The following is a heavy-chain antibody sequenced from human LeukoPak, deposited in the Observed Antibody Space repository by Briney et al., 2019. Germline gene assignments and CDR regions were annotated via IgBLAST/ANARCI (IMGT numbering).Heavy chain of an antibody. D-gene: IGHD5-18*01. CDR2: IYYSGST. Sequence: SETLSLTCSVSGFSISSSSYYWSWIRQPPGKGLEWIGYIYYSGSTYYNPSLKSRVTISVDTSKNQFSLKLSSVTAADTAVYYCARLTWLWAVEDYWGQGTLVTVSS. V-gene: IGHV4-30-4*01. CDR1: GFSISSSSYY. J-gene: IGHJ4*02. CDR3: ARLTWLWAVEDY.